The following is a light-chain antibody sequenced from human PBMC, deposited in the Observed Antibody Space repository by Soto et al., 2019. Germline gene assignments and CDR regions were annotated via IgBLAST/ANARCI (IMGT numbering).Light chain of an antibody. CDR1: QGIRNY. CDR3: QNYDSAPFT. J-gene: IGKJ3*01. V-gene: IGKV1-27*01. Sequence: DVQMTQSPSSLSASVGDRVTITCRASQGIRNYLVWYQQKPGKVPKLLIYAASTLQSGVPSRFSGSGSGTDFILTISSLQPEDVATYYCQNYDSAPFTFGPGTKVDIK. CDR2: AAS.